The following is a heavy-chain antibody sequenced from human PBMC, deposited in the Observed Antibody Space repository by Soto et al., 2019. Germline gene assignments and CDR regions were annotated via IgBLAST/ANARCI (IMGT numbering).Heavy chain of an antibody. D-gene: IGHD2-8*02. V-gene: IGHV4-39*07. CDR2: IYYSGST. CDR1: GRSISTSSYY. CDR3: ARDKITGLFDY. J-gene: IGHJ4*02. Sequence: PSETLSHTCTASGRSISTSSYYWGWIRQPPGKGLEWIGSIYYSGSTYYNPSLKSRVTISVDTSKNQFSLKLTSVTAADTAVYYCARDKITGLFDYWGQG.